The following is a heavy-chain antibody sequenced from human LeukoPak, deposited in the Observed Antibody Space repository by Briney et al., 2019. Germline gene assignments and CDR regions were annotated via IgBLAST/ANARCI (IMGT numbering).Heavy chain of an antibody. CDR2: INPHNGGT. V-gene: IGHV1-2*02. J-gene: IGHJ6*02. Sequence: GASVKVSCKASVYTLSDYYIYWVRQAPGQGLEWLGLINPHNGGTNYAQKFQGRFTLTRDTSISTAYMELTTLTSDDTAIYYCARGHRIINGLDVWGQGTTVIVSS. CDR1: VYTLSDYY. CDR3: ARGHRIINGLDV.